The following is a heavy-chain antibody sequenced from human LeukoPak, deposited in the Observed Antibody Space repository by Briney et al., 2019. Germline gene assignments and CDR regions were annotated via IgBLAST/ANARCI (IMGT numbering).Heavy chain of an antibody. CDR3: ARLTQRYDSSGYYYNYYYYMDV. CDR1: GGSFSGYY. J-gene: IGHJ6*03. CDR2: INHSGST. V-gene: IGHV4-34*01. D-gene: IGHD3-22*01. Sequence: PSETLSLTCAVYGGSFSGYYWSWIRQPPGKGLEWIGEINHSGSTNYNPSLKSRVTISVDTSKNQFSLKLSSVTAADTAVYYCARLTQRYDSSGYYYNYYYYMDVWGKGTTATVSS.